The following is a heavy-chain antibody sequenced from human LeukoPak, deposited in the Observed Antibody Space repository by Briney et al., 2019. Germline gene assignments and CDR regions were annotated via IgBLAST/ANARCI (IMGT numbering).Heavy chain of an antibody. CDR3: ARSAPGRGWFDP. CDR2: MNPKSGRT. Sequence: GASVKVSCKASGYTFIDYYIHWVRQAPGHGPEWMGWMNPKSGRTNYAEKFQGRVTLTRDSSISTAYMELSSLMSDDTAIYYCARSAPGRGWFDPWGQGTLVTVSS. CDR1: GYTFIDYY. D-gene: IGHD4/OR15-4a*01. J-gene: IGHJ5*02. V-gene: IGHV1-2*02.